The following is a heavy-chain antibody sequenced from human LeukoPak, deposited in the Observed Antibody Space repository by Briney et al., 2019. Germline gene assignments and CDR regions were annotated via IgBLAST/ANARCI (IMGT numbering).Heavy chain of an antibody. J-gene: IGHJ4*02. CDR3: ARGVEPLAANTLAY. CDR2: LYSDGNT. Sequence: GGSLRLSCAASGFTVITNDMTWVRQAPGKGLEWVSVLYSDGNTKYADSAQGRFTISRDNSKNTLYLELNSLSPDDTAVYYCARGVEPLAANTLAYSGQGTLVTVSS. D-gene: IGHD1-14*01. CDR1: GFTVITND. V-gene: IGHV3-53*01.